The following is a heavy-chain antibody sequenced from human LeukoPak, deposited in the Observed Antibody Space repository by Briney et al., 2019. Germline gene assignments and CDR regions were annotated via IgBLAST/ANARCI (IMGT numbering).Heavy chain of an antibody. CDR3: ARDSLDGGATDY. J-gene: IGHJ4*02. V-gene: IGHV3-21*01. D-gene: IGHD1-1*01. CDR1: GFTFSSYS. Sequence: GGSLRLSCAASGFTFSSYSMNWVRQAPGEGLEWVSSISSSSSYIYYADSVKGRFTISRDNAKNSLYLQMNSLRAEDTAVYYCARDSLDGGATDYWGQGTLVTVSS. CDR2: ISSSSSYI.